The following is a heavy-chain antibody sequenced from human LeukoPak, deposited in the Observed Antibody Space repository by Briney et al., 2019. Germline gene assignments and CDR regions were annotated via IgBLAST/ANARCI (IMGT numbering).Heavy chain of an antibody. J-gene: IGHJ4*02. CDR3: AKVRPYYGSGSYYRGGFDY. D-gene: IGHD3-10*01. Sequence: GGSLRLSCAASGFTFSDYYMSWIRQAPGKGLEWVSYISSSGSTIYYADSVKGRFTISRDNAKNSLYLQMNSLRAEDTAVYYCAKVRPYYGSGSYYRGGFDYWGQGTLVTVSS. CDR2: ISSSGSTI. V-gene: IGHV3-11*01. CDR1: GFTFSDYY.